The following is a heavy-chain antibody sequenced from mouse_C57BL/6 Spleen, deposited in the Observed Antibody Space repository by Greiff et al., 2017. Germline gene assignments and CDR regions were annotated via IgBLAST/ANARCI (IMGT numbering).Heavy chain of an antibody. V-gene: IGHV1-85*01. CDR2: IYPRDGST. CDR1: GYTFTSYD. D-gene: IGHD4-1*01. Sequence: QVQLQQSGPELVKPGASVKLSCKASGYTFTSYDINWVKQRPGQGLELIGWIYPRDGSTKYNEKFKSKATLTVDTYSSTAYMELHSLTSEGSAVYFCARADWAPFDNWGQGTTLTVSS. CDR3: ARADWAPFDN. J-gene: IGHJ2*01.